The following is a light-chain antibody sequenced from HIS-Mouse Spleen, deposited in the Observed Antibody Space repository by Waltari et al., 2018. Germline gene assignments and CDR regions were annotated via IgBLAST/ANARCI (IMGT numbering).Light chain of an antibody. CDR3: SSYTSSSTYV. CDR2: DVS. CDR1: SSDVGGYNY. V-gene: IGLV2-14*03. J-gene: IGLJ1*01. Sequence: QSALTQPASVSGSPGQSITISCTGTSSDVGGYNYVSWYQQHPGKAPNLMIYDVSNRPSGASNRFSGSKSGNTASLTISGLQAEDEADYYCSSYTSSSTYVFGTGTKVTVL.